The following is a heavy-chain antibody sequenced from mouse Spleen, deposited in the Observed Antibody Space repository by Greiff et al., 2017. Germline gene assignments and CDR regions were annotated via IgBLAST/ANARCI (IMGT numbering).Heavy chain of an antibody. Sequence: QVQLQQSGAELVRPGASVTLSCKASGYTFTDYEMHWVKQTPVHGLEWIGAIDPETGGTAYNQKFKGKAILTADKSSSTAYMELRSLTSEDSAVYYCTRSRTGRDYFDYWGQGTTLTVSS. V-gene: IGHV1-15*01. CDR1: GYTFTDYE. D-gene: IGHD4-1*01. CDR2: IDPETGGT. CDR3: TRSRTGRDYFDY. J-gene: IGHJ2*01.